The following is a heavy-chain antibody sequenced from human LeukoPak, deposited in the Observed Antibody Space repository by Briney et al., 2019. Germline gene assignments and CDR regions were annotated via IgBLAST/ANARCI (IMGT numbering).Heavy chain of an antibody. CDR1: GGSISSGSYY. J-gene: IGHJ5*02. V-gene: IGHV4-61*02. CDR2: IYTRGST. D-gene: IGHD6-13*01. CDR3: ARGKGSSSWSYVMLNWFDP. Sequence: KPSETLSLTCTVSGGSISSGSYYWSWIRQPAGKGLEWIGRIYTRGSTNYNPSLKSRVTISVDTSKNQFSLKLSSVTAADTAVYYCARGKGSSSWSYVMLNWFDPWGQGTLVTVSS.